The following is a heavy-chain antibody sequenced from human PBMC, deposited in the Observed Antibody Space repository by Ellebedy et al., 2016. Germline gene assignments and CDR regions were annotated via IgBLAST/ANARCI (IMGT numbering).Heavy chain of an antibody. CDR1: GFTFSNYG. V-gene: IGHV3-30*18. CDR3: AKGFAGATDS. CDR2: ILRDGSNK. J-gene: IGHJ4*02. D-gene: IGHD1-26*01. Sequence: GESLKISCAASGFTFSNYGVHWVRQAPGQGLEWVAVILRDGSNKFYADSVKGRFTISRDNSKNTLYLQMNSLRTEDTAVYHCAKGFAGATDSWGQGTLVTVSS.